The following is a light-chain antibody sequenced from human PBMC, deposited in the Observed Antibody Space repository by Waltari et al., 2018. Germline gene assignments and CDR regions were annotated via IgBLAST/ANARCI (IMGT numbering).Light chain of an antibody. CDR2: SNN. CDR1: SDNLSPEG. J-gene: IGLJ3*02. Sequence: QSGLTPPPSVSKGLRQTTTTPYPGDSDNLSPEGAAWVQQYRGHPPKLLSDSNNNRPSGISERFAASRSGDTASLTITGLQPEDEADYYCSAWDRSLSAWVFGGGTKLTVL. V-gene: IGLV10-54*04. CDR3: SAWDRSLSAWV.